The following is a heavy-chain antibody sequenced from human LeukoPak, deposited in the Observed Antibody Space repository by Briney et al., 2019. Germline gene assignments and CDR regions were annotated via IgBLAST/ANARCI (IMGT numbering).Heavy chain of an antibody. CDR3: AKGSTTVRGYYFDY. CDR1: GFTVSSNY. J-gene: IGHJ4*02. D-gene: IGHD4-17*01. Sequence: GGSLRLSCAASGFTVSSNYMSWVRQAPGKGLEWVSVIYSGGSTYYADSVKGRFTISRDNSKNTLYLQMNSLRAEDTAVYYCAKGSTTVRGYYFDYWGQGTLVTVSS. V-gene: IGHV3-66*01. CDR2: IYSGGST.